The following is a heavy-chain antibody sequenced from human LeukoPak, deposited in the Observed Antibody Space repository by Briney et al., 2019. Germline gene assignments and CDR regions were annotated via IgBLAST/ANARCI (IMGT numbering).Heavy chain of an antibody. Sequence: GGSLRLSCAASGFTFSNAWMSWVRQAPGKGLEWVGRIKSKTDGGTTDYAAPVKGRFTISRDDSKNTLYLQMNSLKTEDTAVYYCTTDPPGDIVVVVAATGFDYWGQGTLVTVSS. D-gene: IGHD2-15*01. V-gene: IGHV3-15*01. J-gene: IGHJ4*02. CDR1: GFTFSNAW. CDR3: TTDPPGDIVVVVAATGFDY. CDR2: IKSKTDGGTT.